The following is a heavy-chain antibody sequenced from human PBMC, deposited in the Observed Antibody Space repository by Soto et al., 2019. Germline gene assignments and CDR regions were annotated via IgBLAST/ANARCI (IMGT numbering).Heavy chain of an antibody. CDR2: INSDGSST. CDR1: GFTFSSYW. J-gene: IGHJ6*02. CDR3: ARVGYSSSWYGYYYYYGMDV. D-gene: IGHD6-13*01. Sequence: GGSLRLSCAASGFTFSSYWMHWVRQAPGKGLVWVSRINSDGSSTSYADSVKGRFTISRDNAKNTLYLQMNSLRAEDTAVYYCARVGYSSSWYGYYYYYGMDVWGQGTTVTVSS. V-gene: IGHV3-74*01.